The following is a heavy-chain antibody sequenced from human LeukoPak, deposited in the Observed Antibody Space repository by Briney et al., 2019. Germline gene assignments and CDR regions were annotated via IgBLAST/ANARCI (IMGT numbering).Heavy chain of an antibody. CDR1: GGSISSGDYY. J-gene: IGHJ6*02. CDR2: IYYSGST. D-gene: IGHD3-3*01. Sequence: SETLSLICTVSGGSISSGDYYWSWIRQPPGKGLEWVGYIYYSGSTYYNPSLKSRVTISVDTSKNQFSLKLSSVTAADTAVYYCASYITDVRVNPTYGMDVWGQGTTVTVSS. V-gene: IGHV4-30-4*01. CDR3: ASYITDVRVNPTYGMDV.